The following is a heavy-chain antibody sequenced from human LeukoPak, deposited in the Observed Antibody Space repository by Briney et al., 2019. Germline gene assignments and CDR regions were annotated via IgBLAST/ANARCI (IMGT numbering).Heavy chain of an antibody. CDR1: GGTFSSYA. Sequence: SVKVSCKASGGTFSSYAISWVRQAPGQGLEWMGRIIPILGIANYAQKFQGRVTITADKSTSTAYMELSSLRSEDTAVYYCADAVAGPPWNYWGQGTLVTVSS. J-gene: IGHJ4*02. CDR2: IIPILGIA. CDR3: ADAVAGPPWNY. V-gene: IGHV1-69*04. D-gene: IGHD6-19*01.